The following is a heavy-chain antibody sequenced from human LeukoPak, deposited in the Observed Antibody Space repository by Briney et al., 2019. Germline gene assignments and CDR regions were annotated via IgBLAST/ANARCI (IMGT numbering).Heavy chain of an antibody. CDR2: VRGGGDNI. J-gene: IGHJ4*02. Sequence: GGSLRLPCAASGFTFGSYAMSWVRQAPGKGLEWVSSVRGGGDNIQYAVSVKGRFTISRDNSNRTLHLQMNNLRVDDTAVYYCAKEFFGSGNSFNGVFDSWGQGALVTVSS. CDR1: GFTFGSYA. D-gene: IGHD3-10*01. CDR3: AKEFFGSGNSFNGVFDS. V-gene: IGHV3-23*01.